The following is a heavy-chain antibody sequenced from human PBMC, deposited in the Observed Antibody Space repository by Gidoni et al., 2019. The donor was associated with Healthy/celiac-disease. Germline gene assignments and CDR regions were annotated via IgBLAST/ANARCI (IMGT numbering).Heavy chain of an antibody. CDR2: IWYDGSNK. D-gene: IGHD1-26*01. CDR3: AREGSGSYDY. CDR1: GFTFSSYG. Sequence: QVQLVESGGGVAKPGGSWGPSGAASGFTFSSYGMHWVRQAPGKGLEWVAVIWYDGSNKYYADSVKGRFTISRDNSKNTLYLQMNSLRAEDTAVYYCAREGSGSYDYWGQGTLVTVSS. J-gene: IGHJ4*02. V-gene: IGHV3-33*01.